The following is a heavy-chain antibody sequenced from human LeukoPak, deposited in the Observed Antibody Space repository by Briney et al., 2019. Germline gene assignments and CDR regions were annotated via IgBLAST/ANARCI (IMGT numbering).Heavy chain of an antibody. D-gene: IGHD3-22*01. CDR3: ARDLKRITMIVGQDAFDI. CDR1: GYTFTSYY. V-gene: IGHV1-46*01. CDR2: INPSGGST. J-gene: IGHJ3*02. Sequence: GASVKVSCKASGYTFTSYYMHWVRQAPGQGLEWMGIINPSGGSTNYAQKFQGRVTMTRDTSTSTVYMELSSLRSEDTAVYYCARDLKRITMIVGQDAFDIWGQGTMVTVSS.